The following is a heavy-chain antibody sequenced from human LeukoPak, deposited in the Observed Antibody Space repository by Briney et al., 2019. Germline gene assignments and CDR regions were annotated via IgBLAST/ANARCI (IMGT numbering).Heavy chain of an antibody. CDR3: ARRPYCGGDCYSHLAWFDP. V-gene: IGHV5-51*01. J-gene: IGHJ5*02. CDR2: IYPGDSDT. CDR1: GYSFTSYW. D-gene: IGHD2-21*02. Sequence: GESLKISCTGSGYSFTSYWIGWVRQMPGKGLEWMGIIYPGDSDTRYSPPFQAQVTISADKSISTAYLQWSSLKASDTAMYYCARRPYCGGDCYSHLAWFDPWGQGTLVTVSS.